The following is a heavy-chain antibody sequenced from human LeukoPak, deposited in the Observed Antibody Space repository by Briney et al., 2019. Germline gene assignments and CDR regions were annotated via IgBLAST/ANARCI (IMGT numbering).Heavy chain of an antibody. D-gene: IGHD3-3*01. Sequence: ASVKVSCKASGYTFTSYAMHWVRQAPGQRLEWMGWINAGNGNTKYSQKFQGRVTITRDTSASTAYMELSSLRSEDTAVYYCARDRRFLEWLLFDYWDQGTLVTVSS. CDR1: GYTFTSYA. CDR2: INAGNGNT. CDR3: ARDRRFLEWLLFDY. V-gene: IGHV1-3*01. J-gene: IGHJ4*02.